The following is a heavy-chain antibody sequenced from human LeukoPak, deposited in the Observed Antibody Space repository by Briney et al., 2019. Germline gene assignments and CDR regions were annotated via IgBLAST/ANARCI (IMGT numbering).Heavy chain of an antibody. CDR2: IYTSGST. V-gene: IGHV4-4*07. D-gene: IGHD3-10*01. CDR1: GGSISSYY. J-gene: IGHJ5*02. CDR3: ARDSGTTGEVKFDP. Sequence: PSETLSLTCTVSGGSISSYYWSWIRQPAGKGLEWIGRIYTSGSTDYNPSLKSRVTMSVDTSKNQFSLKLSSVTAADTAVYYCARDSGTTGEVKFDPWGQGTLLTVSS.